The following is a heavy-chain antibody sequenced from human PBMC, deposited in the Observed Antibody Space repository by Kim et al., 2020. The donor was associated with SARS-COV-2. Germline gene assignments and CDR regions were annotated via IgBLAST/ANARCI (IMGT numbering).Heavy chain of an antibody. D-gene: IGHD1-26*01. V-gene: IGHV4-59*01. CDR3: AREVGATWEFDY. Sequence: NYNPSLKSRVTISVYTSKNQCSLKLSSVTAADTAVYYCAREVGATWEFDYWGQGTLFTVSS. J-gene: IGHJ4*02.